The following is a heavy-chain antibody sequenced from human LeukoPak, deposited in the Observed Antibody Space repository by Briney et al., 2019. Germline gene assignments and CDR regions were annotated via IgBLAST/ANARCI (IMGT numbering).Heavy chain of an antibody. CDR1: KFIFSDYG. CDR3: AKGGGELGSGSLDY. V-gene: IGHV3-30*02. Sequence: GGSLRLSCAASKFIFSDYGMHWVRQAPGKGLEWVAFIWYDGSDEYYADSVKGRLTISRDNSKNSLYLQMNSLTTEDTAVYYCAKGGGELGSGSLDYWGQGTLVTVSS. D-gene: IGHD3-10*01. CDR2: IWYDGSDE. J-gene: IGHJ4*02.